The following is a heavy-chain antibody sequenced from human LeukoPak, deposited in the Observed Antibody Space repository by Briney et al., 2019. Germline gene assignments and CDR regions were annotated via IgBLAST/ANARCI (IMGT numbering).Heavy chain of an antibody. D-gene: IGHD5-18*01. CDR1: GFTFSSYA. J-gene: IGHJ4*02. CDR3: AKDNDGYTYGYEFDY. CDR2: ISGSGGST. V-gene: IGHV3-23*01. Sequence: PGGSLRLSCAASGFTFSSYAMSWVRQAPGKGLEWVSAISGSGGSTYYADSVKGQFTISRDNSKNTLYLQMNTLRAEDTAVYYCAKDNDGYTYGYEFDYWGQGTLVTVSS.